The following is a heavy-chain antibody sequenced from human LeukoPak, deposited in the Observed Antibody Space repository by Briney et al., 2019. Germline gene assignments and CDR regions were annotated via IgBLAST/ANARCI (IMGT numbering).Heavy chain of an antibody. D-gene: IGHD1-26*01. V-gene: IGHV3-23*01. CDR3: ARDSGSYGYFDY. CDR1: GFTFSSYA. Sequence: PGGSLRLSCAASGFTFSSYAMSWVRQAPGKGLEWVSAISGSGGSTYYADSVKGRFTISRDNSKNTLYLQMGSLRAEDMAVYYCARDSGSYGYFDYWGQGTLVTVSS. CDR2: ISGSGGST. J-gene: IGHJ4*02.